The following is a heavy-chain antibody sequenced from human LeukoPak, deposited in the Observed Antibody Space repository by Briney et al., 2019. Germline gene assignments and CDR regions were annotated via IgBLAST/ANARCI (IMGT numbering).Heavy chain of an antibody. Sequence: GRSLRLSCAASGFTFSSYAMHWVRQAPGKGLEWVAVISYDGSNKYYADSVKGRFTISRGNSKNTLYLQMNSLRAEDTAVYYCARDSGLSLDYWGQGTLVTVSS. CDR2: ISYDGSNK. V-gene: IGHV3-30*04. CDR1: GFTFSSYA. D-gene: IGHD3-10*01. J-gene: IGHJ4*02. CDR3: ARDSGLSLDY.